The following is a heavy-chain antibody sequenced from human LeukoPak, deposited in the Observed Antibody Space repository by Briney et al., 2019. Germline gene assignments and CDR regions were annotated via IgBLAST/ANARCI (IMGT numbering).Heavy chain of an antibody. D-gene: IGHD3-22*01. Sequence: PSETLSLTCGVSGASISSYYWSWIRQSAGKGLEWLGRIHTSGNSNSNPALKSRVTMSIDASTNHFSLRLSSVTAADTAVYYCARGQWLPVFDFWGQGTLVTVSS. J-gene: IGHJ4*02. CDR2: IHTSGNS. CDR3: ARGQWLPVFDF. V-gene: IGHV4-4*07. CDR1: GASISSYY.